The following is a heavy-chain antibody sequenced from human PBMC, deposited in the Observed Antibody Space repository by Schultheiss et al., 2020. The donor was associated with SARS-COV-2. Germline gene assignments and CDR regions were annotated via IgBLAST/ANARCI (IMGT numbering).Heavy chain of an antibody. J-gene: IGHJ4*02. Sequence: ASVKVSCKASGYTFTGYSMHWVRQAPGQGLEWMGWINPNSGRTNYAQKFQGRVTMTRDTSVSTAYMELSRLRSDDTAVYYCARDVSLRSVWYGSEIGSDYWGQGTLVTVSS. CDR2: INPNSGRT. CDR1: GYTFTGYS. CDR3: ARDVSLRSVWYGSEIGSDY. V-gene: IGHV1-2*02. D-gene: IGHD6-19*01.